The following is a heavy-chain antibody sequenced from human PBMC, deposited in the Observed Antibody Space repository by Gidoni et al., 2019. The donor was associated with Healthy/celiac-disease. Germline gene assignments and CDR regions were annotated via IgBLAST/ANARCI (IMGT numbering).Heavy chain of an antibody. J-gene: IGHJ4*02. D-gene: IGHD1-26*01. CDR3: AKAATLALNY. CDR1: GVTFSGYG. CDR2: ITYDGSKK. V-gene: IGHV3-30*18. Sequence: QVQLVESRGGVVQPGRSLRLSCAASGVTFSGYGMHGVSQAPGKGLEWVAVITYDGSKKDEADSGKGRFTSSRDNSKTTLYLQMNSLRAEDTAGYYCAKAATLALNYWGQGTLVTVSS.